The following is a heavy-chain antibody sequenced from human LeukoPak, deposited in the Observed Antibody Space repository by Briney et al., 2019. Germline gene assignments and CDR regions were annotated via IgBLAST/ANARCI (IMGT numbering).Heavy chain of an antibody. Sequence: SETLSLTCSVSGASVRKYYWNWIRQPAGKGLEWIGRLDRGGTTDYHPSLKSRVTMSIDTSMNELSLKLSSVTAADTAVYYCAGYFDSGSYLVYWGQGILVTVSS. V-gene: IGHV4-4*07. J-gene: IGHJ4*02. CDR1: GASVRKYY. CDR3: AGYFDSGSYLVY. D-gene: IGHD3-10*01. CDR2: LDRGGTT.